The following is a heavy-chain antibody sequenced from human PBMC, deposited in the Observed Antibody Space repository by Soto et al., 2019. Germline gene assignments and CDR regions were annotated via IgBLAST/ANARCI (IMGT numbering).Heavy chain of an antibody. CDR2: IYYSGST. D-gene: IGHD4-17*01. J-gene: IGHJ6*02. CDR1: GGSISGGVYY. Sequence: PSETLSLTCTVSGGSISGGVYYGRGIRQHPGKVLEWIGYIYYSGSTYYNPSLKSRVTISVDTSKNQFSLKLSSVTAADTAVYYCATSTVTTIEDYYYYYGMDVWGQGTTVTVS. CDR3: ATSTVTTIEDYYYYYGMDV. V-gene: IGHV4-31*03.